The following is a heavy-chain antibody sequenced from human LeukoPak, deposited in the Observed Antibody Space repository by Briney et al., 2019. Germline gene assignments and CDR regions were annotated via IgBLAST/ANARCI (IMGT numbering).Heavy chain of an antibody. D-gene: IGHD5-24*01. Sequence: PGGSLRLSCAASGFTFSSYSMNWVRQAPGKGLEWASSISSSSSYIYYADSVKGRFTISRDNAKNSLYLQMNSLRAEDTAIYYCAKDWGWLQLFPDYWGQGTLVTVSS. CDR3: AKDWGWLQLFPDY. V-gene: IGHV3-21*01. J-gene: IGHJ4*02. CDR1: GFTFSSYS. CDR2: ISSSSSYI.